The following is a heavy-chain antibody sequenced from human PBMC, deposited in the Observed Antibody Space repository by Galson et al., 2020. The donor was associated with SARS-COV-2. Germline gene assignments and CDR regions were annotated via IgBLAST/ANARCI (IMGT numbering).Heavy chain of an antibody. V-gene: IGHV3-21*01. CDR2: ISSSSSYI. CDR3: ARDVRQLVGGRNAFDI. CDR1: GFTFSSYS. Sequence: NSGGSLRLSCAASGFTFSSYSMNWVRQAPGKGLEWVSSISSSSSYIYYADSVKGRFTISRDNAKNSLYLQMNSLRAEDTAVYYCARDVRQLVGGRNAFDIWGQGTMVTVSS. J-gene: IGHJ3*02. D-gene: IGHD6-6*01.